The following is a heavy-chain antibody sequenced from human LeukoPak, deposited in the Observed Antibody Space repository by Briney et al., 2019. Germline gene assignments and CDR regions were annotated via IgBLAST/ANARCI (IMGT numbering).Heavy chain of an antibody. CDR2: ISYEGSNK. CDR3: ARAAENRLGAATDN. V-gene: IGHV3-30-3*01. CDR1: GFTFSSYA. J-gene: IGHJ4*02. D-gene: IGHD6-13*01. Sequence: PGGSLRLSCAASGFTFSSYAMHWVRQAPGKGLEWVAVISYEGSNKYYADSVKGRFTISRDNSKNTLYLQMNSLRAEDTAVYYCARAAENRLGAATDNWGQGTLVTVSS.